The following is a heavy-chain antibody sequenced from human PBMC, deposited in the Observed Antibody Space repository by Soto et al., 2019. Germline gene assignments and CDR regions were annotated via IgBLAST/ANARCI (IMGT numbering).Heavy chain of an antibody. V-gene: IGHV5-10-1*01. Sequence: GESLKISCKGSGYSFTSYWISWVRQMPGKGLEWMGRIDPSDSYTNYSPSFQGHVTISADKSISTAYLQWGSLEASDTAMYYFARMGRFWSGSIMGSGYWFDPWGQGTLVTVPS. CDR2: IDPSDSYT. CDR1: GYSFTSYW. D-gene: IGHD3-3*01. J-gene: IGHJ5*02. CDR3: ARMGRFWSGSIMGSGYWFDP.